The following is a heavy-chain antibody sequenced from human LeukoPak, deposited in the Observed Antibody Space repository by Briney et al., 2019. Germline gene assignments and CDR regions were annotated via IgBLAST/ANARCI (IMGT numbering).Heavy chain of an antibody. CDR1: GGSISSSSYY. D-gene: IGHD3-16*01. Sequence: PSETLSLTCTVSGGSISSSSYYWGWTRQPPGKGLEWIGSIYYSGSTYYNPSLKSRVTISVDTSKNQFSLKLSSVTAADTAVYYCARTMITFGGVGDVWGQGTTVTVSS. V-gene: IGHV4-39*07. CDR2: IYYSGST. CDR3: ARTMITFGGVGDV. J-gene: IGHJ6*02.